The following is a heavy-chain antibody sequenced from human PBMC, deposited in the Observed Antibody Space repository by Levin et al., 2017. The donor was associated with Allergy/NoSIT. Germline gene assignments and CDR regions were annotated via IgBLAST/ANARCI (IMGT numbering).Heavy chain of an antibody. J-gene: IGHJ5*02. CDR1: GFTFSDYY. Sequence: PGGSLRLSCTASGFTFSDYYMSWIRQPPGKGLEWVSYVSGSGTSIDHTDSVKGRFTISRDNAKNSVYLQMNSLRAEDTAVYYCARTVIGVVSWFDTWGQGTLVTVSS. CDR3: ARTVIGVVSWFDT. V-gene: IGHV3-11*01. D-gene: IGHD3-22*01. CDR2: VSGSGTSI.